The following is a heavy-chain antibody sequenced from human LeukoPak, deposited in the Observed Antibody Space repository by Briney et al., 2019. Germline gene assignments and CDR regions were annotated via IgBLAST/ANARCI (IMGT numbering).Heavy chain of an antibody. V-gene: IGHV4-34*01. CDR1: GGSFSGYY. D-gene: IGHD3-10*01. CDR3: ARMHVLLWFRELLSGRYFDY. Sequence: SETLSLTCAVYGGSFSGYYWSWIRQPPGKGLEWIGEINHSGSTNYNPSLKSRVTISVDTSKNRFSLKLSSVTAADTAVYYCARMHVLLWFRELLSGRYFDYWGQGTLVTVSS. J-gene: IGHJ4*02. CDR2: INHSGST.